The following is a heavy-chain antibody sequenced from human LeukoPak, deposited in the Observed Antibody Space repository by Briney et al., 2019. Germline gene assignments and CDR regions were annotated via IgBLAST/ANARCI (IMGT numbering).Heavy chain of an antibody. V-gene: IGHV4-34*01. CDR3: ARVSGLIMKRFDY. J-gene: IGHJ4*02. D-gene: IGHD3-3*01. CDR2: INHSGST. Sequence: KASETLSLTCAVYGGSFSGYYWSWIRQPPGKGLEWIGEINHSGSTNYNPSLKSRVTMSVDTSKNQFSLKLSSVTAADAAVYYCARVSGLIMKRFDYWGQGTLVTVSS. CDR1: GGSFSGYY.